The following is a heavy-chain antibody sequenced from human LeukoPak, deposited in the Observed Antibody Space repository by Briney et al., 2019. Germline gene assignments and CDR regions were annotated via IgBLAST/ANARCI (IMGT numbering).Heavy chain of an antibody. V-gene: IGHV3-30*02. CDR1: GHTLSSYH. J-gene: IGHJ4*02. CDR2: IRYDGSNK. CDR3: AKVSSAGSGGFRY. D-gene: IGHD2-15*01. Sequence: GGPLRLLCAASGHTLSSYHAHWVRDAPHKALEWVTFIRYDGSNKYYADSVKGRFTISRDNSKNTLYLQMNSLRAEDTAVYYCAKVSSAGSGGFRYWGQGTLVTVSS.